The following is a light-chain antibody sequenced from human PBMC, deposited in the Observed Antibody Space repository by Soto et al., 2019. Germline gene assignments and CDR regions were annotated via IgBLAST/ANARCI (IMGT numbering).Light chain of an antibody. CDR3: GAENGSRGNFVQV. Sequence: VVTQPPSASASLGASVTLTCTLSSAYSNYKVYWYQQRPGKGPRFVMRVCTGWIVGSKGDGVPDRFSVLVSGLNRYLTIKTIEEENESDYNGGAENGSRGNFVQVFGVGHKLNV. CDR1: SAYSNYK. V-gene: IGLV9-49*03. J-gene: IGLJ2*01. CDR2: VCTGWIVG.